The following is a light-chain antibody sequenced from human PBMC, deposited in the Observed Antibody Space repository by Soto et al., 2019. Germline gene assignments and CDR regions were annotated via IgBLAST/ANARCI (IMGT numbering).Light chain of an antibody. Sequence: DIPLTQSPSSLSASVGDRVTITCRASQTVGNFLSWYQHKPGKAPKLLIYAASSLHRGVPSRFSGDGSETDFTLTISGLQPEDFATYYCHHSYIAPYTFGQGTHLDI. CDR1: QTVGNF. CDR3: HHSYIAPYT. V-gene: IGKV1-39*01. CDR2: AAS. J-gene: IGKJ2*01.